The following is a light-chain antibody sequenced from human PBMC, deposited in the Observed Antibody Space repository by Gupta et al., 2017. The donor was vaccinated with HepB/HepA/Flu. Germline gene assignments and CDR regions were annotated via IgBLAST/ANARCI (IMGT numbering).Light chain of an antibody. CDR1: QGISRW. CDR3: QQSTSVPRT. Sequence: DIQMTQSPSSVSASVGDRVTITCRASQGISRWLAWYQQKPGKAPKLLIYAASNLQSGVPSRFSGSGSGTDFTLSISGLQPEDVATYYCQQSTSVPRTFGPGTKVDIK. CDR2: AAS. V-gene: IGKV1D-12*01. J-gene: IGKJ3*01.